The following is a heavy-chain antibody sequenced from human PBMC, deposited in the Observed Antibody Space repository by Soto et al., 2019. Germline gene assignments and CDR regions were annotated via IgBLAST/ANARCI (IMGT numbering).Heavy chain of an antibody. Sequence: VASVKVSCKASGYTFTSYGISWVRQAPGQGLEWMGWISAYNGNTNYAQKLQGRVTMTTDTSTSTAYMELRSLRSDDTAVYYCARDVGQQLVATEPYYYYGMDVWGQGTTVTVSS. V-gene: IGHV1-18*01. J-gene: IGHJ6*02. D-gene: IGHD6-13*01. CDR2: ISAYNGNT. CDR3: ARDVGQQLVATEPYYYYGMDV. CDR1: GYTFTSYG.